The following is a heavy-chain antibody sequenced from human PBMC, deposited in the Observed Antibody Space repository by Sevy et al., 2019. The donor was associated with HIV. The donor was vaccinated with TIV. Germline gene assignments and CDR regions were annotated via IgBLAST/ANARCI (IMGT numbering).Heavy chain of an antibody. CDR3: ARGVGGYCSSTSCHVDY. V-gene: IGHV4-4*02. CDR1: GGSISSNNW. CDR2: IYHSGST. J-gene: IGHJ4*02. D-gene: IGHD2-2*03. Sequence: SETLSLTCAVSGGSISSNNWWNWVRQTPGKGLEWIGEIYHSGSTNGIPSLKSRVTISVDKSKNQFSLKLSSVTAADTAVYYCARGVGGYCSSTSCHVDYWGQGTLVTVSS.